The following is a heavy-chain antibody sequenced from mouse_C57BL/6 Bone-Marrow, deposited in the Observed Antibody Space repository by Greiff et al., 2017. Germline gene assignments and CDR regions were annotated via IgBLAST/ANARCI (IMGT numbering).Heavy chain of an antibody. Sequence: VHVKQSGAELVRPGASVKLSCTASGFNIKDDYMHWVKQRPEQGLEWIGWIDPENGDTEYASKFQGKATITADTSSNTAYLQLSSLTSEDTAVYYCTTRGTTAYYFDYWGQGTTLTVSS. J-gene: IGHJ2*01. D-gene: IGHD1-2*01. V-gene: IGHV14-4*01. CDR3: TTRGTTAYYFDY. CDR1: GFNIKDDY. CDR2: IDPENGDT.